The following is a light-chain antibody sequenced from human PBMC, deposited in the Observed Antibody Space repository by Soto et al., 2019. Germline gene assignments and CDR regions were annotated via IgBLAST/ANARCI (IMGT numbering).Light chain of an antibody. CDR3: QHYGGMWT. J-gene: IGKJ1*01. CDR2: DAS. Sequence: DIQMTQSPSTLSASVGDRVTITFRANQSITNRLAWYQQKPGKAPKVLIYDASNLEYGVPSRFSGSGFGTEFILTISSLQPDDFATYWCQHYGGMWTFGQGTKVDIK. CDR1: QSITNR. V-gene: IGKV1-5*01.